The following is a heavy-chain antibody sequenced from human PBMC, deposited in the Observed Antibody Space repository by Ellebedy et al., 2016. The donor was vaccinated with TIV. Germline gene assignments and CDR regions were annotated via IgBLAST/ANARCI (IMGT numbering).Heavy chain of an antibody. D-gene: IGHD3-3*01. J-gene: IGHJ6*02. CDR3: ARGGYYDFWSGYYTGSFYYYYGMDV. CDR1: GFTFSSYW. CDR2: IKQDGSEK. Sequence: GESLKISCAASGFTFSSYWMSWVRQAPGKGLEWVANIKQDGSEKYYVDSVKGRFTISRDNAKNSLYLQMNSLRAEDTAVYYCARGGYYDFWSGYYTGSFYYYYGMDVWGQGTTVTVSS. V-gene: IGHV3-7*03.